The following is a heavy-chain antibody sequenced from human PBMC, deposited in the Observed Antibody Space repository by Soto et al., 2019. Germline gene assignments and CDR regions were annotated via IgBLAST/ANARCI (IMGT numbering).Heavy chain of an antibody. CDR3: AKEITGYCSSTSCSLDP. D-gene: IGHD2-2*01. Sequence: GGSLRLSCAASGFTFSSYAMSWVRQAPGKGLEWVSAISGSGGSTYYADSVKGRFTISRDNSKNTLYLQMNSLRAEDTAVYYCAKEITGYCSSTSCSLDPWGQGTLVTVSS. CDR2: ISGSGGST. CDR1: GFTFSSYA. V-gene: IGHV3-23*01. J-gene: IGHJ5*02.